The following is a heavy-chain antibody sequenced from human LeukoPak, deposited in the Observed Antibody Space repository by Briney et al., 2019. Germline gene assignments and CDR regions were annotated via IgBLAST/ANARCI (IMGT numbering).Heavy chain of an antibody. CDR3: ARGRFTYSSSWYDY. J-gene: IGHJ4*02. CDR2: INHSGST. D-gene: IGHD6-13*01. CDR1: GGSFSGYY. Sequence: SETLSLTCAVYGGSFSGYYWSWIRQPPGKGLEWIGEINHSGSTNYNPSLKSRVTISVDTSKNQFSLKLSSVTAADTAVYYCARGRFTYSSSWYDYWGQGTLVTVSS. V-gene: IGHV4-34*01.